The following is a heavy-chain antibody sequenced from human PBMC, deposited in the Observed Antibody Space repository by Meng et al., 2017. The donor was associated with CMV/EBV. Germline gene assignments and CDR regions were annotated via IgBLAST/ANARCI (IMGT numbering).Heavy chain of an antibody. Sequence: ASGFTFRTDWINWVREAPGEGLVWVSRIDEDGSRTNYADSVRGRFSIFRDNARNTVYLQMNSLGVDDTAVYYCVKESAAVGTYYFDYWGQGTLVTVSS. D-gene: IGHD1-26*01. CDR2: IDEDGSRT. V-gene: IGHV3-74*01. CDR3: VKESAAVGTYYFDY. CDR1: GFTFRTDW. J-gene: IGHJ4*02.